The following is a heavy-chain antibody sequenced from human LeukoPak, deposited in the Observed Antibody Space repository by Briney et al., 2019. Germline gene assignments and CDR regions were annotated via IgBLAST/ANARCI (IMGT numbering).Heavy chain of an antibody. CDR2: IYHSGNT. D-gene: IGHD6-19*01. CDR3: ARHKRQWLVGSRGAFDI. Sequence: SETLSLTCAVSGASISSSNWWSWVRQPPGKGLEWIGEIYHSGNTNYNPSLKSRVTVSVDKSKNQFSLNLSSVTAADTAVYYCARHKRQWLVGSRGAFDIWDQGTMVTVSS. CDR1: GASISSSNW. V-gene: IGHV4-4*02. J-gene: IGHJ3*02.